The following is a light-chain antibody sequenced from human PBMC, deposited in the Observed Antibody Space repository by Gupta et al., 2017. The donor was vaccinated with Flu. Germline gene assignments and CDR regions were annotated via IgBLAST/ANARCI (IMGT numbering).Light chain of an antibody. CDR1: SSSIGSNT. V-gene: IGLV1-44*01. CDR2: VNN. CDR3: AAWDDSRSGQVV. J-gene: IGLJ2*01. Sequence: SGLTQPPSASGTPGQRVSISCSGSSSSIGSNTVNWYQHLPGTAPKLLIYVNNKRHSGGPERFSGSKSGTSASLAISGLQAEDEADYYCAAWDDSRSGQVVFGGGTKLTVL.